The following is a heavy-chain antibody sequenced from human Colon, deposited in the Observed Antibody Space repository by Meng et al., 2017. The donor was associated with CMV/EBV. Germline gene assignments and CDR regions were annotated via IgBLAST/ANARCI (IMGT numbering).Heavy chain of an antibody. Sequence: SETLSLTCTVSNDSISSPYYWGWIRQSPGKGLEWIGSVYHTGSTYYNPSLESRVTISVDTSKNQFSLKLNSVTAADTAVYYCARVLVPAAIPPQNYYGMDVWGQGTTVTVSS. D-gene: IGHD2-2*01. V-gene: IGHV4-38-2*02. CDR2: VYHTGST. CDR3: ARVLVPAAIPPQNYYGMDV. J-gene: IGHJ6*02. CDR1: NDSISSPYY.